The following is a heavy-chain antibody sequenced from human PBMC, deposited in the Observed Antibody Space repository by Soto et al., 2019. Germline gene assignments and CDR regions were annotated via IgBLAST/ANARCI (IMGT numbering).Heavy chain of an antibody. J-gene: IGHJ4*02. CDR1: GFSLSTSGVG. CDR3: AHVYGGYDNFDY. CDR2: IYWDDDK. Sequence: QITLKESGPTLVKPTQTLTLTCTFSGFSLSTSGVGVGWIRQPPGKALEWLALIYWDDDKRYSPSLKSRLTITKDTSKNQVVLTMANMDPVDTATYYCAHVYGGYDNFDYWGQGTLVPVSS. D-gene: IGHD5-12*01. V-gene: IGHV2-5*02.